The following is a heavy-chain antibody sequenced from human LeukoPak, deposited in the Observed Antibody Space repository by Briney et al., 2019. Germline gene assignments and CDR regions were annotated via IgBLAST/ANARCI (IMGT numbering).Heavy chain of an antibody. Sequence: SETLSLTCTVSGGSISSGDYYWSWIRQPPGKGLEWIGYIYYSGSTYYNPSLKSRVTISVDTSKNQFSLKLSSVTAADTAVYYCAGTVVAAIRFDYWGQGTLVTVSS. V-gene: IGHV4-30-4*01. CDR3: AGTVVAAIRFDY. D-gene: IGHD2-15*01. CDR2: IYYSGST. J-gene: IGHJ4*02. CDR1: GGSISSGDYY.